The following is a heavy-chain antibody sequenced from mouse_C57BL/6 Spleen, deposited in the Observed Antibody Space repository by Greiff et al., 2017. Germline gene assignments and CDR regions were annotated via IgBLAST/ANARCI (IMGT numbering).Heavy chain of an antibody. CDR2: IDPSDSYT. CDR1: GYTFTSYW. V-gene: IGHV1-69*01. Sequence: QVQLQQPGAELVMPGASVKLSCKASGYTFTSYWMHWVKQRPGQGLEWIGEIDPSDSYTNYNQKFKGKSTLTVDKSSSTAYMQLSSLTSEDSAVYYCARNYGSRGGAMDDWGQGTSVTVAS. D-gene: IGHD1-1*01. J-gene: IGHJ4*01. CDR3: ARNYGSRGGAMDD.